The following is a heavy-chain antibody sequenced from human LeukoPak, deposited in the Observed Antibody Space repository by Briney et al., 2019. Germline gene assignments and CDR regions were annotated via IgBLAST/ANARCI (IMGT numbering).Heavy chain of an antibody. V-gene: IGHV3-33*01. CDR2: IWYDGSNK. CDR1: GFTFSSYG. Sequence: PGGSLRLSCAASGFTFSSYGMHWVRQAPGKGLEWVAVIWYDGSNKYYVDSVKGRFTISRDNSKNTLYLQMNSLRAEDTAVYYCARDQNEGYGDYFYYFDYWDQGTLVTVSS. D-gene: IGHD4-17*01. CDR3: ARDQNEGYGDYFYYFDY. J-gene: IGHJ4*02.